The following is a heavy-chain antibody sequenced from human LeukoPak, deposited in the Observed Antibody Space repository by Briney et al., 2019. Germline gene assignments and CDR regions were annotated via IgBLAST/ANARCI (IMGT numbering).Heavy chain of an antibody. D-gene: IGHD5-24*01. CDR3: ARDPVEMATIPYYFDY. CDR1: GFTFSRSS. J-gene: IGHJ4*02. Sequence: GGSLRLSCAASGFTFSRSSMNWVRQAPGKGLEWVAVIWYDGSNKYYADSVKGRFTISRDNSKNTLYLQMNSLRAEDTAVYYCARDPVEMATIPYYFDYWGQGTLVTVSS. V-gene: IGHV3-33*08. CDR2: IWYDGSNK.